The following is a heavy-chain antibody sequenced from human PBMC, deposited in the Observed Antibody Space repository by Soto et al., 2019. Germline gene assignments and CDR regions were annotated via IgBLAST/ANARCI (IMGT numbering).Heavy chain of an antibody. D-gene: IGHD3-22*01. V-gene: IGHV1-8*01. CDR2: MNPNSGNT. Sequence: VKVSCKASGYTFTSYDINWVRQATGQGLEWMGWMNPNSGNTGYAQKFQGRVTMTRNTSISTAYMELSSLRSEDTAVYYCARGRTLLYYDSSGYYHPPDAFDIWGQGTMVTVSS. CDR1: GYTFTSYD. CDR3: ARGRTLLYYDSSGYYHPPDAFDI. J-gene: IGHJ3*02.